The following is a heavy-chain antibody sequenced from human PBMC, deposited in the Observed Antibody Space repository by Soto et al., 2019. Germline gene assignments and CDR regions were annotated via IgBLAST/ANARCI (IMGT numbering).Heavy chain of an antibody. Sequence: QVQLVQSGAEVKKPGSSVKVSCKASGGTFSSYTISWVRQAPGQGLEWMGRIIPILGIANYAQKFQGRVTITADKSTSTAYMELSSLRSEDTAVYYCARNRCGGDCLLEEGWYFDLWGRGTLVTVSS. CDR3: ARNRCGGDCLLEEGWYFDL. J-gene: IGHJ2*01. CDR1: GGTFSSYT. D-gene: IGHD2-21*01. V-gene: IGHV1-69*02. CDR2: IIPILGIA.